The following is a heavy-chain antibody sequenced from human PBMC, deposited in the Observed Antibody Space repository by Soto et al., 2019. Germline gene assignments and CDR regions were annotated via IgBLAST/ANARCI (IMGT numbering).Heavy chain of an antibody. D-gene: IGHD1-7*01. CDR3: AHERGGELLH. Sequence: ASVKVSCKASGYTLTSYDINWVRQATGQGLEWMGRMNLNSGNTVYAQKFQGRVTMTRNTSISTAYMELNSLRSDDTAVYYCAHERGGELLHWGRGTLVTVSS. J-gene: IGHJ4*02. CDR2: MNLNSGNT. CDR1: GYTLTSYD. V-gene: IGHV1-8*01.